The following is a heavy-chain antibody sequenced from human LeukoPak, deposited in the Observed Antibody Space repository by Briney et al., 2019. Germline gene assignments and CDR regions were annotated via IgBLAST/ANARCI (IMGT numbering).Heavy chain of an antibody. Sequence: GGSLRLSCTASGFTFGDYAMSWFRQAPGKGLEWVGFIRSKAYGGTTEYAASVKGRFTISRDDSKSIAYLQMNSLKTEDTAVYYCTREGRWKQWFPPDYWGQGTLVTVSS. V-gene: IGHV3-49*03. CDR3: TREGRWKQWFPPDY. CDR1: GFTFGDYA. J-gene: IGHJ4*02. CDR2: IRSKAYGGTT. D-gene: IGHD6-19*01.